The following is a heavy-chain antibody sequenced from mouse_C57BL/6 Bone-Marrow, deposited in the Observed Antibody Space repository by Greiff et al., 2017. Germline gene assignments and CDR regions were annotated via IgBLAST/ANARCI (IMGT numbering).Heavy chain of an antibody. D-gene: IGHD2-4*01. CDR2: INYDGSST. V-gene: IGHV5-16*01. CDR1: GFTFSDYY. J-gene: IGHJ2*01. Sequence: DVMLVESEGGLVQPGSSMKLSCTASGFTFSDYYMAWVRQVPEQGLDWVANINYDGSSTNYLDSLKSRFIISRDNAKNILYLQMSSLKSEDTATYYCARDREYDDGGRYFDYWGQGTTLTVSS. CDR3: ARDREYDDGGRYFDY.